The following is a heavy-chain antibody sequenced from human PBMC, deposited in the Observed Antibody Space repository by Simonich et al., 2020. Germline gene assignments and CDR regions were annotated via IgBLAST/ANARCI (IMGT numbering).Heavy chain of an antibody. CDR2: MNPNSGNT. Sequence: QVQLVQSGAEVKKPGASVKVSCKASGYTFTSYDINWVRQATGQGLGWMGWMNPNSGNTGYAQKFQGRDTITRNTSISTAYMELSSLRSEDTAVYYCARTYSGSYYYFDYWGQGTLVTVSS. CDR1: GYTFTSYD. D-gene: IGHD1-26*01. J-gene: IGHJ4*02. V-gene: IGHV1-8*03. CDR3: ARTYSGSYYYFDY.